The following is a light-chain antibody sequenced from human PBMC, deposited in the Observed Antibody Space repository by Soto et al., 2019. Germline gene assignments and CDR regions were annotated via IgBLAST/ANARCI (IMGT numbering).Light chain of an antibody. V-gene: IGLV2-14*03. Sequence: QSALAQPASVSGSPGQSITISCAGSSSDIGGYDFVSWYQQHPCEVPKLIIFDVSDRPSGVSDRFSGSKSGDTASLTISGLQVEDEADYYCSSFSNSDTPYVFGTGTKLTVL. CDR3: SSFSNSDTPYV. CDR2: DVS. J-gene: IGLJ1*01. CDR1: SSDIGGYDF.